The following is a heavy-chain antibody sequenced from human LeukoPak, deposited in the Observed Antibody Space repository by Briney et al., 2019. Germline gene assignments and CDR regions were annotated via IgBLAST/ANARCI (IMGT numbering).Heavy chain of an antibody. CDR1: GFTFSSYA. D-gene: IGHD1-26*01. CDR3: ASMTESGSFLDY. J-gene: IGHJ4*02. Sequence: GGSLKLSCAASGFTFSSYAMSWVRQAPGKGLEWVSAISGSGGSTYYADSVKGRFTISRDNSKNTLYLQMNSLRAEDTAVYYCASMTESGSFLDYWGQGTLVTVSS. CDR2: ISGSGGST. V-gene: IGHV3-23*01.